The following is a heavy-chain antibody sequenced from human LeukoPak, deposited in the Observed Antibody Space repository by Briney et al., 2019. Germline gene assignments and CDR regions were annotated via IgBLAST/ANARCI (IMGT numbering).Heavy chain of an antibody. CDR2: IKSKTDGGTT. CDR1: GFTFSNTW. CDR3: TNFNDRDAFDI. V-gene: IGHV3-15*01. J-gene: IGHJ3*02. Sequence: GGSLRLSCAASGFTFSNTWMSWVRQAPGKGLEWVGRIKSKTDGGTTDYAAPVKGRFTISRDDSKNTLYLQMDSLKTEDTAVYYCTNFNDRDAFDIWGQGTMVTVSS. D-gene: IGHD3-22*01.